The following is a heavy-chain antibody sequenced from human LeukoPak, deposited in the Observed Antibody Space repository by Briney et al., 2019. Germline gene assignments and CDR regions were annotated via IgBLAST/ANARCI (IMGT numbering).Heavy chain of an antibody. D-gene: IGHD3-10*01. J-gene: IGHJ4*02. CDR1: GFKFRSYG. Sequence: GGSLRLSCAASGFKFRSYGMHWVRPAPGKGLEWVALISFDESNTYYLDSVKGRFTISRDNSKSTLYLQMNSLRPEDTAVYYCARGYYYGSGSYYWDYWGQGTLVTVSS. V-gene: IGHV3-30*03. CDR2: ISFDESNT. CDR3: ARGYYYGSGSYYWDY.